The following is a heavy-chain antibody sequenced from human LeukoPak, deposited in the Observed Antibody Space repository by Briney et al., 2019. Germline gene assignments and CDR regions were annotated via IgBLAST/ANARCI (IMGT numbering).Heavy chain of an antibody. CDR3: ARDMVGCSSTSCLRSYYYYGMDV. CDR1: GFTFSNYG. J-gene: IGHJ6*02. CDR2: ISSSSSI. Sequence: GRSLRLSCAVSGFTFSNYGMNWVRQAPGKGLEWVSYISSSSSIYYADSVKGRFTISRDNAKNSLYLQMNSLRAEDTAVYYCARDMVGCSSTSCLRSYYYYGMDVWGQGTTVTVSS. D-gene: IGHD2-2*01. V-gene: IGHV3-48*04.